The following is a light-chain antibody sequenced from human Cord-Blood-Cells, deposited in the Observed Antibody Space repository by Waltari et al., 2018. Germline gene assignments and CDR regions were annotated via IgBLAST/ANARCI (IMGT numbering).Light chain of an antibody. CDR3: AAWDDSLSGRV. CDR1: SSNIGSNY. V-gene: IGLV1-47*01. J-gene: IGLJ3*02. Sequence: QSVLTQPPSASVTPGQRVTISCSGSSSNIGSNYVYWYQQLPGTAPKLLIYRNNQRPSGVPDRFSGSKSGTSASLAINGLRSEDEADYYCAAWDDSLSGRVFGGGTKLTVL. CDR2: RNN.